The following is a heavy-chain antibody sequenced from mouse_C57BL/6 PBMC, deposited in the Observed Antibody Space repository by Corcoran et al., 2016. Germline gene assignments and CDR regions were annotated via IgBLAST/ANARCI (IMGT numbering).Heavy chain of an antibody. CDR3: ARGGITTVVADYAMDY. J-gene: IGHJ4*01. D-gene: IGHD1-1*01. V-gene: IGHV1-81*01. Sequence: QVQLQQSGAELARPGASVKLSCKASGYTFTSYGISWVKQRTGQGLEWIGEIYPRSGNTYYNEKFKGKATLTADKSSSTAYMELRSLTSEDSAVYFCARGGITTVVADYAMDYWGQGTSVTVSS. CDR2: IYPRSGNT. CDR1: GYTFTSYG.